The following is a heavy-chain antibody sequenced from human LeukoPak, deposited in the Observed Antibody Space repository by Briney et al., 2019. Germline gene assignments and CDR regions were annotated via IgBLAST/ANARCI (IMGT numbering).Heavy chain of an antibody. CDR2: ISAYNGNT. J-gene: IGHJ3*02. CDR1: GYTFTSYG. Sequence: ASVKVSCKASGYTFTSYGISWVRQAPGQGLEWMGWISAYNGNTNYAQKLQGRVTMTTDTSTSTAYMELRSLRSDDTAVYYCARPKIAAAGTGVFAFDIWGQGTMVTVSS. CDR3: ARPKIAAAGTGVFAFDI. V-gene: IGHV1-18*01. D-gene: IGHD6-13*01.